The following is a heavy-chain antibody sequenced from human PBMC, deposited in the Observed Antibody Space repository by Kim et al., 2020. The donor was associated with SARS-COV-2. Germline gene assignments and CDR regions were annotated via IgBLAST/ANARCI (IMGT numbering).Heavy chain of an antibody. J-gene: IGHJ1*01. D-gene: IGHD5-12*01. CDR3: ATRGYSGYAPEYFQH. V-gene: IGHV3-23*01. CDR2: ISGSGGST. Sequence: GGSLRLSCAASGFTFSSYAMSWVRQAPGKGLEWVSAISGSGGSTYYADSVKGRFTISRDNSKNTLYLQMNSLRAEDTAVYYCATRGYSGYAPEYFQHWGQGTLVTVSS. CDR1: GFTFSSYA.